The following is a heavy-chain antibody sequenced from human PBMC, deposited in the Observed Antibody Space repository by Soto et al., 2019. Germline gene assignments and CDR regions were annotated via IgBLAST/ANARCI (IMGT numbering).Heavy chain of an antibody. D-gene: IGHD1-1*01. CDR2: ISSSSSTI. J-gene: IGHJ4*02. CDR1: GFTFSSYS. Sequence: GGSLRLSCAASGFTFSSYSMNWVRQAPGKGLEWVSYISSSSSTIYYADSVKGRFTISRDNAKNSLYLQMNSLRDEDTAVYYCASTTDRGLSPFDYWGQGTLVTVSS. V-gene: IGHV3-48*02. CDR3: ASTTDRGLSPFDY.